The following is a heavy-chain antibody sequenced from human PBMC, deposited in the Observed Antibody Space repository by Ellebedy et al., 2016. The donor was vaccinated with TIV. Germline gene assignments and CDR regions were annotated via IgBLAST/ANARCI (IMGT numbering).Heavy chain of an antibody. J-gene: IGHJ6*02. CDR3: AKDLWFGELGGGIGGMDV. CDR2: ISYDGSNK. V-gene: IGHV3-30*18. Sequence: GESLKISXAASGFTFSSYGMHWVRQAPGKGLEWVAVISYDGSNKYYADSVKGRFTISRDNSKNTLYLQMNSLRAEDTAVYYCAKDLWFGELGGGIGGMDVWGQGTTVTVSS. D-gene: IGHD3-10*01. CDR1: GFTFSSYG.